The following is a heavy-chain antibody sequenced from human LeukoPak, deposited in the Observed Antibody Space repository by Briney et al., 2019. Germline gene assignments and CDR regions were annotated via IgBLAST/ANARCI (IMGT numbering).Heavy chain of an antibody. J-gene: IGHJ6*02. CDR2: ISSSSSSYI. CDR1: GFTFSSYS. V-gene: IGHV3-21*01. D-gene: IGHD5-24*01. CDR3: ARDAEMATTFYYYYGMDV. Sequence: PGGSLRLSCAASGFTFSSYSMNWVRQAPGKGLEWVSSISSSSSSYIYYADSVKGRFTISRDNAKNSLYLQMNSPRAEDTAVYYCARDAEMATTFYYYYGMDVWGQGTTVTVSS.